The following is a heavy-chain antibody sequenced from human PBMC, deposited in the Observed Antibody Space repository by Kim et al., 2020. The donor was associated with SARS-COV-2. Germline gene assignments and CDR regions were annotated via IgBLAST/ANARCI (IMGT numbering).Heavy chain of an antibody. V-gene: IGHV1-69*04. CDR2: IIPILGIA. D-gene: IGHD3-10*01. J-gene: IGHJ4*02. CDR1: GGTFSSYA. CDR3: VHSFGELSEGGDY. Sequence: SVKVSCKASGGTFSSYAISWVRQAPGQGLEWMGRIIPILGIANYAQKFQGRVTITADKSTSTAYMELSSLRSEDTAVYYCVHSFGELSEGGDYWGQGTLVTVSS.